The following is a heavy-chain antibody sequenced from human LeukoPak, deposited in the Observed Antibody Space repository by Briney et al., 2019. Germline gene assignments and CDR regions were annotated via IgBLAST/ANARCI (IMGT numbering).Heavy chain of an antibody. V-gene: IGHV4-59*01. CDR1: GDSINSYY. Sequence: KPSETLSLTCTVSGDSINSYYWNWIRQPPGKGLEWIGYIYYSGRTDYNPSLKSRVTISVDTSKHQFSMKPKSVTAADTAVYFCARGRWLPNAFDIWGQGTMVTVFS. J-gene: IGHJ3*02. CDR3: ARGRWLPNAFDI. D-gene: IGHD5-24*01. CDR2: IYYSGRT.